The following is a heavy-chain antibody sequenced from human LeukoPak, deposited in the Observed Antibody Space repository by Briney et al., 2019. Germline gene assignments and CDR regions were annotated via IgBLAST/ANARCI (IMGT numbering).Heavy chain of an antibody. CDR1: GFTFSNYA. V-gene: IGHV3-23*01. Sequence: GGSLRLSCATSGFTFSNYAVSWVRQAPGKGLGWVSSISGSGGTTYYADSVKGRFTISRDNSKNTLYLQMNSLKTEDTAVYYCTTGGYGGQFDYWGQGTLVTVSS. CDR3: TTGGYGGQFDY. J-gene: IGHJ4*02. CDR2: ISGSGGTT. D-gene: IGHD5-12*01.